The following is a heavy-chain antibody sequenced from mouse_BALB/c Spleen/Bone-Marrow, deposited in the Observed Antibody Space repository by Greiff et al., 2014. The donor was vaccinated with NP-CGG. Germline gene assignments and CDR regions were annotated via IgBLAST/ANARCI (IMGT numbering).Heavy chain of an antibody. CDR3: AGPFDY. Sequence: QVQLQQSGAELVKPGASVKLSCKASGYTFTSYWMHWVKQRPGQGLEWIGEINPSNGRTNYNEKFKSKATLTVDKSSSTAYMQPSSLTSGAPAFFYYAGPFDYGGQGPPLTVSS. J-gene: IGHJ2*01. CDR2: INPSNGRT. CDR1: GYTFTSYW. V-gene: IGHV1S81*02.